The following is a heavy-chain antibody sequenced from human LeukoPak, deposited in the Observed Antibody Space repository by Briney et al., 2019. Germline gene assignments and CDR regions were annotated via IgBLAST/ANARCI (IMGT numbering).Heavy chain of an antibody. J-gene: IGHJ4*02. V-gene: IGHV3-30-3*01. CDR3: ARYYYDSSGFDY. CDR1: GFIFNSFA. Sequence: GGSLRLSCAASGFIFNSFAMYWVRQAPGKGLEWVTVISYDGSNEYYAESVKGRFTISRDNFKNTMFLQMDSLRAEDTAVYYCARYYYDSSGFDYWGQGTLVTVSS. D-gene: IGHD3-22*01. CDR2: ISYDGSNE.